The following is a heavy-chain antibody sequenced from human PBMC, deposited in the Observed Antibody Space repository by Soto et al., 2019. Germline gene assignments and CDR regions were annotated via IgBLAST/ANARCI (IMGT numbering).Heavy chain of an antibody. CDR3: AREDIVVVPAWHSSGWYSWFDP. D-gene: IGHD2-2*01. J-gene: IGHJ5*02. CDR2: IYYSGST. CDR1: VGSINIYD. V-gene: IGHV4-59*01. Sequence: SDTLSITCTFSVGSINIYDLSWIRQPPGKGLDCPGYIYYSGSTNYNPSLKSRVTISVDTSKNQFSLKLSSVTAADTAVYYCAREDIVVVPAWHSSGWYSWFDPWGQGTLVTVSS.